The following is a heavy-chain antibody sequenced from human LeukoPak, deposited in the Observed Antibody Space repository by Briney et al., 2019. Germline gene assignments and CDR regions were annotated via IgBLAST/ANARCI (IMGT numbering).Heavy chain of an antibody. CDR2: IIPIFGTA. CDR3: ARGIAVAGTNDY. J-gene: IGHJ4*02. V-gene: IGHV1-69*05. Sequence: SVKVSCKASGGTFSSYAISWVRQAPGQGLEWMGGIIPIFGTANYAQKFQGRVTITTDESTSTAYMELSSLRSEDTAVYYCARGIAVAGTNDYWGQGTLVTVSS. CDR1: GGTFSSYA. D-gene: IGHD6-19*01.